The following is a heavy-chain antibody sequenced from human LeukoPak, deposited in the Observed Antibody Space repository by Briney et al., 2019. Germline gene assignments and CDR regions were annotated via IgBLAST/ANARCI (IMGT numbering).Heavy chain of an antibody. CDR3: ARDTAYYDSSGYGY. Sequence: PGGSLRLSCAASGFTFSSYSMNWVRQAPGKGLEWVSSISSSSSYIYYADSVKGRFTISRDNAKNSLYLQMNSLRAEDTAVNYCARDTAYYDSSGYGYWGQGTLVTVSS. CDR1: GFTFSSYS. CDR2: ISSSSSYI. D-gene: IGHD3-22*01. V-gene: IGHV3-21*01. J-gene: IGHJ4*02.